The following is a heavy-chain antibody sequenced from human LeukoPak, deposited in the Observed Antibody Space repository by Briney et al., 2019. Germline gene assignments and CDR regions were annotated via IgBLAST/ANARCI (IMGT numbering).Heavy chain of an antibody. CDR2: INPNSGGT. V-gene: IGHV1-2*02. D-gene: IGHD3-22*01. Sequence: GASVKVSCKPSGYTFTGYYMHWVRQAPGQGLEWMGWINPNSGGTNYAQKFQGRVTMARDTSISTAYMELSRLRSDDTAVYYCARTPYYYDSSGYPFDYWGQGTLVTVSS. J-gene: IGHJ4*02. CDR3: ARTPYYYDSSGYPFDY. CDR1: GYTFTGYY.